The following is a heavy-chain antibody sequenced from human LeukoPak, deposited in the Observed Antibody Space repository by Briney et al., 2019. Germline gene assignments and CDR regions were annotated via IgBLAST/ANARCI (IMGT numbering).Heavy chain of an antibody. V-gene: IGHV1-8*02. J-gene: IGHJ6*02. CDR2: MNPNSGNT. CDR3: ARAPSSSWYYYYGMDV. D-gene: IGHD6-13*01. CDR1: GYTFTGYY. Sequence: ASVKVSCKASGYTFTGYYMHWVRQAPGQGLEWMGWMNPNSGNTGYAQKFQGRVTMTRNTSISTAYMELSSLRSEDTAVYYCARAPSSSWYYYYGMDVWGQGTTVTVSS.